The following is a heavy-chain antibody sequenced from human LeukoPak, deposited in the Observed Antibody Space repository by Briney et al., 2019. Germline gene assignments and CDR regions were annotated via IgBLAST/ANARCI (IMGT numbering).Heavy chain of an antibody. V-gene: IGHV1-46*01. CDR2: INPSGGST. Sequence: ASVKVSCKASGYTFTSYYMHWVRQAPGQGLEWMGIINPSGGSTSYAQKFQGRVTMTRDTSTSTVYMEPSSLRSEDTAVYYCARARGGSGWFILYFDYWGQGTLVTVSS. CDR3: ARARGGSGWFILYFDY. CDR1: GYTFTSYY. D-gene: IGHD6-19*01. J-gene: IGHJ4*02.